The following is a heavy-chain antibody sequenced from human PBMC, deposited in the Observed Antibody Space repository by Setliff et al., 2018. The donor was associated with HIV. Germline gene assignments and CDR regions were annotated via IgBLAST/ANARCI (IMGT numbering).Heavy chain of an antibody. V-gene: IGHV3-33*08. CDR1: GFTFSNYG. D-gene: IGHD3-22*01. CDR3: ARDLSYDYDRSSDSFDY. CDR2: IWNDGSNK. J-gene: IGHJ4*02. Sequence: PGGSLRLSCAASGFTFSNYGMHWVRQAPGKGLEWVAVIWNDGSNKYYADSVKGRFTISRDNSKNTLYLEMNSLRAEDTAVYYCARDLSYDYDRSSDSFDYWGQGTLVTVSS.